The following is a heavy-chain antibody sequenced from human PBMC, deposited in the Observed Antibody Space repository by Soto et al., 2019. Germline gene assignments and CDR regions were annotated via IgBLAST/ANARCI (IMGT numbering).Heavy chain of an antibody. CDR2: IIPIFGTA. J-gene: IGHJ6*02. V-gene: IGHV1-69*06. CDR1: GGTFSSYA. Sequence: QVQLVQSGAEVKKPGSSVKVSCKASGGTFSSYATSWVRQAPGQGLEWMGGIIPIFGTANYAQKFQGRVTITADKSTSTAYMELSSLRSEDTAVYYCAREDYGDYSYYYYGMDVWGQGTTVTVSS. CDR3: AREDYGDYSYYYYGMDV. D-gene: IGHD4-17*01.